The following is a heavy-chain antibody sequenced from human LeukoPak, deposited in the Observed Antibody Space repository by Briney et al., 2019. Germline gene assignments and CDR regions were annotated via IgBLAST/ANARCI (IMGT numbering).Heavy chain of an antibody. J-gene: IGHJ1*01. D-gene: IGHD4-23*01. CDR3: TSLVGSPTY. CDR2: IKSKRDGETT. CDR1: GXNFQYAW. V-gene: IGHV3-15*01. Sequence: KTGGSLRLSCAGSGXNFQYAWVTWVRQAPGKGLEWVGRIKSKRDGETTDYAALVKSRFSISRDDSKNTVYLQMNSLRTEDTAVYYCTSLVGSPTYWGQGTLVAVSS.